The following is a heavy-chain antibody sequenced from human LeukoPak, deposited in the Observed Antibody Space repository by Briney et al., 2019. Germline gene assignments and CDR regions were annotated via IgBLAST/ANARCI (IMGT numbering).Heavy chain of an antibody. CDR3: ARQKWEQQGRDYYFNGLDV. CDR1: GGSISSGGYY. V-gene: IGHV4-31*03. D-gene: IGHD1-26*01. J-gene: IGHJ6*02. CDR2: IYYSGST. Sequence: SETLSLTCTVSGGSISSGGYYWSWIRQHPGKGLEWIGYIYYSGSTYYNPSLKSRVTMSVDRSKNQFSLKLSSVTAADTAVYYCARQKWEQQGRDYYFNGLDVWGPGTTVTVSS.